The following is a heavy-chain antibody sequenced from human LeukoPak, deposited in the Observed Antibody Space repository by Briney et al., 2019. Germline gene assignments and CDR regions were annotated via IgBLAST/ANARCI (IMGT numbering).Heavy chain of an antibody. D-gene: IGHD3-10*01. CDR2: IYYSGST. CDR1: GGSISSSSYY. V-gene: IGHV4-39*01. CDR3: ARAGEWWFDP. Sequence: SETLSLTCTVSGGSISSSSYYWGWIRQPPGKGLEWIGSIYYSGSTYYNPSLKSRVTISVDTSKNQFSLKLSSVTAADTAVYYCARAGEWWFDPWGQGTLVTVSS. J-gene: IGHJ5*02.